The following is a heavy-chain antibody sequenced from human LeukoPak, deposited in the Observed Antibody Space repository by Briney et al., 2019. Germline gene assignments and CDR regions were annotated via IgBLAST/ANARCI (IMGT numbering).Heavy chain of an antibody. CDR3: TTDLDGYEYFDY. CDR2: IKSKTDGGTT. CDR1: GFTFSNAW. D-gene: IGHD5-12*01. Sequence: GGSLRLSCAASGFTFSNAWMSWLRQAPGKGLEWVGRIKSKTDGGTTDYAAPVKGRFTISRDDSKNTLYLQMNSLKTEDTAVYYCTTDLDGYEYFDYWGQGTLVTVSS. V-gene: IGHV3-15*01. J-gene: IGHJ4*02.